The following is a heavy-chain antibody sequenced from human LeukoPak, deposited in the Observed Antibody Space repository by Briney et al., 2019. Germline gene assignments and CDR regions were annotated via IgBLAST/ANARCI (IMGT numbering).Heavy chain of an antibody. Sequence: SETLSLTCTVSGGSISSYYWSWIRQPPGKGLEWIGYIYYSGNTNYNPSLKSRVTISVDTSKDQFSLKLSSVTAADTAVYYCARLWSEGNWENWFDPWGQGTLVTVSS. CDR1: GGSISSYY. CDR3: ARLWSEGNWENWFDP. V-gene: IGHV4-59*01. CDR2: IYYSGNT. D-gene: IGHD3-3*01. J-gene: IGHJ5*02.